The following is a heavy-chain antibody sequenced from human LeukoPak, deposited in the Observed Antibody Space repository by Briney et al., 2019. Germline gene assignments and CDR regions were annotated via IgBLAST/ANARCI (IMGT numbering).Heavy chain of an antibody. CDR3: ARGAYSSGWFDY. Sequence: SETLSLTCTVSGGSLSSYYWSWIRQPPGKGLEWVGYIYRSGSTNYNPSLESRVTISVDTSKNKFPLKLSSVTAADTAVYYCARGAYSSGWFDYWGQGSLVTVSS. CDR2: IYRSGST. V-gene: IGHV4-59*01. J-gene: IGHJ4*02. D-gene: IGHD6-19*01. CDR1: GGSLSSYY.